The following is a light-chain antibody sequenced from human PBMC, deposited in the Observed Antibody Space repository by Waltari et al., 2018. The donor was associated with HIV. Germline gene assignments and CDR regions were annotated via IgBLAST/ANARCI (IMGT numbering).Light chain of an antibody. CDR2: SDH. CDR3: ASWDDSLNGVWV. Sequence: QSVLTRPPSPSGPSGQRVTTPCSGSAFTIGANTFNWSQQVPGMAPKLLIYSDHQRPSGVPDRFSGSKSGTSASLAISGLQSEDEANYYCASWDDSLNGVWVFGGGTKVTVL. V-gene: IGLV1-44*01. J-gene: IGLJ2*01. CDR1: AFTIGANT.